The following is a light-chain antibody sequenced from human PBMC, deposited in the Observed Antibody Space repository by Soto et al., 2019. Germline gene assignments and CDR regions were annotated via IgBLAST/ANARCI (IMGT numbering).Light chain of an antibody. Sequence: DIVLTQSPATLSLSPGERATLSCGASQSITNNYLAWYQQKPGLAPRLLIYDTSKRATGIPDRFSGSGSGTDFTLTISRLEPEDFAVYYCQQYGSLITFGGGTRWIS. CDR2: DTS. J-gene: IGKJ4*01. CDR1: QSITNNY. V-gene: IGKV3D-20*01. CDR3: QQYGSLIT.